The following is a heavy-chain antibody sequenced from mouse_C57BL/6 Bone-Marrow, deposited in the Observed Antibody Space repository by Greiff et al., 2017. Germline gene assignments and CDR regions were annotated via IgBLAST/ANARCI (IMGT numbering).Heavy chain of an antibody. CDR2: IDPSDSYT. D-gene: IGHD2-10*02. CDR1: GYTFTSYW. Sequence: QVQLQQPGAELVKPGASVKLSCKASGYTFTSYWMQWVKQRPGQGLEWIGEIDPSDSYTNYNQKFKGKATLTVDTSSSTAYMQLSSLTSEDSAVYYCARWGFSIFAYWGQGTLVTVSA. J-gene: IGHJ3*01. V-gene: IGHV1-50*01. CDR3: ARWGFSIFAY.